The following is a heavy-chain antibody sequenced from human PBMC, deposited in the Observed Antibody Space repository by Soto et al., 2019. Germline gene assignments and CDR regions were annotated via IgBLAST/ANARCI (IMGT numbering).Heavy chain of an antibody. Sequence: SVKVSCKASGGTFSSYAISWVRQAPGQGLEWMGGIIPIFGTANYAQKFQGRVTITADESTSTAYMELSSLRSEDTAVYYCAEDSYYHDSTGYYIFDYRGQGTLVTVSS. CDR3: AEDSYYHDSTGYYIFDY. V-gene: IGHV1-69*13. CDR2: IIPIFGTA. J-gene: IGHJ4*02. CDR1: GGTFSSYA. D-gene: IGHD3-22*01.